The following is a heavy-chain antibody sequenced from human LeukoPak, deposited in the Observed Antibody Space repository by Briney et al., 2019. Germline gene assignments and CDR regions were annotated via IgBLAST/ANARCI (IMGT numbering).Heavy chain of an antibody. Sequence: GASVKVSCKASGGTFSSYTISWVRQAPGQGLEWMGRIIPLLGIANHAQKFQGRVTITADKSTSAAYMELSSLRSEDTAVYYCARGTYGMDVWGQGTTVTVSS. J-gene: IGHJ6*02. D-gene: IGHD1-1*01. V-gene: IGHV1-69*02. CDR2: IIPLLGIA. CDR1: GGTFSSYT. CDR3: ARGTYGMDV.